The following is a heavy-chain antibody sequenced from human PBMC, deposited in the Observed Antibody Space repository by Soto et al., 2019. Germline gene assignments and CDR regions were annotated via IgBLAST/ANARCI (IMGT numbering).Heavy chain of an antibody. CDR3: ARDWGHYYGSGSFPSPHPSDI. CDR2: INPNSGGT. D-gene: IGHD3-10*01. CDR1: GYTFTDYY. J-gene: IGHJ4*02. V-gene: IGHV1-2*04. Sequence: VKVSCKASGYTFTDYYLHWVRQAPGQGLEWMGWINPNSGGTHYAQKFQGWVTMTRDTSITTAYMELNRLTSDDTAVYYCARDWGHYYGSGSFPSPHPSDIWGQRTLVTVSS.